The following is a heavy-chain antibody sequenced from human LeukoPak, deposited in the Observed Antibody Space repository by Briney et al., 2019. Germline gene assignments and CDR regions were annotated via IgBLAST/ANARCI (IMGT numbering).Heavy chain of an antibody. V-gene: IGHV3-48*03. Sequence: GGSLRLSCAASGFTFSSYAMSWVRQAPGKGLEWVSYMSSSGNSKHYADSVKGRFTISRDNAKNSLYLQMNSLRAEDTAVYYCAGEMATTSLDAFDYWGQGTLVTVSS. CDR2: MSSSGNSK. D-gene: IGHD5-24*01. J-gene: IGHJ4*02. CDR1: GFTFSSYA. CDR3: AGEMATTSLDAFDY.